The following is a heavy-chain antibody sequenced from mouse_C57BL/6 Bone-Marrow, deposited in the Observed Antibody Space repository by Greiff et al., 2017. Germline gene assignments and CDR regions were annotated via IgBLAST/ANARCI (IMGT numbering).Heavy chain of an antibody. J-gene: IGHJ4*01. Sequence: VQLQQSGPGLVAPSQSLSITCTVSGFSLTSYAISWVRQPPGKGLEWLGVIWTGGGTNYNSALKSRLSISKDNSKSQVFLKMNSLQTDDTARYYCARNHYYGSSYGEMDYWGQGTSVTVSS. CDR3: ARNHYYGSSYGEMDY. CDR1: GFSLTSYA. CDR2: IWTGGGT. D-gene: IGHD1-1*01. V-gene: IGHV2-9-1*01.